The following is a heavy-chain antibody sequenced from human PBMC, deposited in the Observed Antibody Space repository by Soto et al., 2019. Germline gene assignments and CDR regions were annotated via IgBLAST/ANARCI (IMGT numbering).Heavy chain of an antibody. CDR3: ARDGLYDFWSGNRLQFDY. V-gene: IGHV1-2*02. CDR1: GYTFTGYY. CDR2: INPNSGGT. D-gene: IGHD3-3*01. J-gene: IGHJ4*02. Sequence: ASVKVSCKASGYTFTGYYMHWVLQAPGQGLEWMGWINPNSGGTNYAQKFQGRVTMTRDTSISTAYMELSRLRSDDTAVYYCARDGLYDFWSGNRLQFDYWGQGTLVTVSS.